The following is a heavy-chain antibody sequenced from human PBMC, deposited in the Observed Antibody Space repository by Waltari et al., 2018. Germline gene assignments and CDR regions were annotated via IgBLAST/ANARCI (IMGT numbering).Heavy chain of an antibody. CDR1: GDSISSVGYY. J-gene: IGHJ6*02. V-gene: IGHV4-31*03. Sequence: QVQLQESGPGLVKPSQTLSLTCTVSGDSISSVGYYWTWIRQPPGKGLECIGYIHYGGSTYYNPYIKSRVTISIDTSKKQFSLKLTSVTAADTAVYYCARESYSSSAGYFYYYGLDVWGQGTTVTVSS. CDR2: IHYGGST. CDR3: ARESYSSSAGYFYYYGLDV. D-gene: IGHD6-6*01.